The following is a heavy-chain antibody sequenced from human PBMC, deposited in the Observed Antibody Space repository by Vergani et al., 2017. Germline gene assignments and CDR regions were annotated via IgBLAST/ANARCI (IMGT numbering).Heavy chain of an antibody. CDR3: ARTSSISGSYYNGEWDY. J-gene: IGHJ4*02. D-gene: IGHD3-10*01. Sequence: VQLVQSGTEVKKPGASVKIACKTSGYTFTNHHLHWERKAPGQGLEWMGIITPGGSTDYGPKFQGRATMTRDTSTRTVYMDLTGLRSDDTAMYYCARTSSISGSYYNGEWDYWGQGTLVTVSS. CDR1: GYTFTNHH. CDR2: ITPGGST. V-gene: IGHV1-46*03.